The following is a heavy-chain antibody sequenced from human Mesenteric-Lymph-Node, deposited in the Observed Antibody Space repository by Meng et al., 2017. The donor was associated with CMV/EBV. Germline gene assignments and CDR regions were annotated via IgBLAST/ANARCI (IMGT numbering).Heavy chain of an antibody. V-gene: IGHV4-4*02. CDR3: ARDTIYYYDSSGYYGYFDY. J-gene: IGHJ4*02. Sequence: ITSSTCWSWVRPPPGKGLEWIGEIYHSGSTNYNPSLKSRVTISVDKSKNQFSLKLSSVTAADTAVYYCARDTIYYYDSSGYYGYFDYWGQGTLVTVSS. CDR1: ITSSTC. D-gene: IGHD3-22*01. CDR2: IYHSGST.